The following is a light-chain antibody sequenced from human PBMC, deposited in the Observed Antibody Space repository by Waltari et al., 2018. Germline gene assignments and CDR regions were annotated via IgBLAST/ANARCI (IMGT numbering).Light chain of an antibody. CDR1: SSYVGNFNL. CDR2: EVS. J-gene: IGLJ1*01. Sequence: QSALTQPASVSGSPGQSITISCTGTSSYVGNFNLVPWYQQHPGKVPKLIIYEVSKRPSGVSNHFSGSKSGNTASLTISGLRAEDEADYYCCSYAGSRTYVFGTGTKVTVL. CDR3: CSYAGSRTYV. V-gene: IGLV2-23*02.